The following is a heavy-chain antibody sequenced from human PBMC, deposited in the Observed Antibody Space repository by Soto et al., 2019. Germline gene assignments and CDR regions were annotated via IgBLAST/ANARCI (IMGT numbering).Heavy chain of an antibody. V-gene: IGHV4-59*11. CDR2: IFYSGST. D-gene: IGHD6-19*01. CDR1: GGSISGHY. Sequence: SETLSLTCTVSGGSISGHYWTWIRKSPGKGLEWIGYIFYSGSTNYNPSLKSRVTISVDTSKNQFSLKLSSVTAADTAVYYCARVGSSGWSPDYWGQGTLVTVSS. J-gene: IGHJ4*02. CDR3: ARVGSSGWSPDY.